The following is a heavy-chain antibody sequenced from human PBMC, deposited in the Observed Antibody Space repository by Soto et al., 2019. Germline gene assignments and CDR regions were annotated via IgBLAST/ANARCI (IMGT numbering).Heavy chain of an antibody. CDR3: ALVERGTATTVVDAFDI. Sequence: QVQLQQWGAGLLKPSETLSLTCAVYGGSVNSGNYYWSWIRQPPGKGLEWIGEMSHSGGTHFNPSLKSRVTIPVDTSKNQFSLKMSSVTAADTALYYCALVERGTATTVVDAFDIWGPGTLVTVSS. CDR1: GGSVNSGNYY. D-gene: IGHD1-1*01. V-gene: IGHV4-34*01. CDR2: MSHSGGT. J-gene: IGHJ3*02.